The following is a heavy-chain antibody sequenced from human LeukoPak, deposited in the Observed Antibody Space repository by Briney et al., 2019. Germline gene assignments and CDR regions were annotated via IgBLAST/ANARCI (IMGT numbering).Heavy chain of an antibody. CDR1: GGTFSSSA. Sequence: SVKVSCTASGGTFSSSAITWVRQAPGQGLEWMGRIIPVLNITSYAQKFQGSVTITADTSTSTVYMELSSLRSEETAVYYCARDQGLTAPPPYGLDVWGQGTTVIVSS. D-gene: IGHD5-18*01. CDR2: IIPVLNIT. J-gene: IGHJ6*02. CDR3: ARDQGLTAPPPYGLDV. V-gene: IGHV1-69*04.